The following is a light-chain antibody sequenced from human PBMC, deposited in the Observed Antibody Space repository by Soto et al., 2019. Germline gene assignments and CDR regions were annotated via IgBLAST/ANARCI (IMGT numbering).Light chain of an antibody. J-gene: IGKJ3*01. CDR2: AAS. V-gene: IGKV1-39*01. Sequence: DIQMTQSPSSLSASVGDRVTITCRASQNIRNTLNWYQHKPGKAPKLLIYAASHLESGVPSRFSGSGSGTEFTLTISRLQPEEFATYYCQESHTTLMSTFGPGTKVD. CDR1: QNIRNT. CDR3: QESHTTLMST.